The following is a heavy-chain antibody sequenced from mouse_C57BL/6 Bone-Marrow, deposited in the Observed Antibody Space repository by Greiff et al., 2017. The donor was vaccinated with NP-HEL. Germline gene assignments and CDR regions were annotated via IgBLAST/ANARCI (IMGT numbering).Heavy chain of an antibody. J-gene: IGHJ1*03. CDR2: INPNNGGT. CDR1: GYTFTDYN. Sequence: VQLKESGPELVKPGASVKMSCKASGYTFTDYNMHWVKQSHGKSLEWIGYINPNNGGTSYNQKFKGKATLTVNKSSSTAYMELRSLTSEDSAVYYCARFCDGYSYWYFDVWGTGTTVTVYS. D-gene: IGHD2-3*01. V-gene: IGHV1-22*01. CDR3: ARFCDGYSYWYFDV.